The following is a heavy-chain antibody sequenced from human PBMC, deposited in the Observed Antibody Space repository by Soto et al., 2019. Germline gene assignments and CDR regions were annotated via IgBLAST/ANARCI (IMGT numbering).Heavy chain of an antibody. CDR1: GFSLSTSGMR. D-gene: IGHD6-13*01. V-gene: IGHV2-70*04. CDR3: ARTPGGIAAEPDRWGSGYYFDY. CDR2: LYWDDDK. J-gene: IGHJ4*02. Sequence: SGPTLVNPTQTLTLTCTFSGFSLSTSGMRVSWIRQPPGKALEWLARLYWDDDKFYSTSLKTRLTISKDTSKNHVVLTMTNMDPVDTATYYCARTPGGIAAEPDRWGSGYYFDYWGQGTLVTVSS.